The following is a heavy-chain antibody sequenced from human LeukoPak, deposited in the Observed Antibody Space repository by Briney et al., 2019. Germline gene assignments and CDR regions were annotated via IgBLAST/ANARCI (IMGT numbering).Heavy chain of an antibody. D-gene: IGHD2-2*01. CDR1: GFSFTSNW. CDR2: IYPADSDT. CDR3: ARDLASRFDS. Sequence: GESLKISCKGSGFSFTSNWIGWVRQMPGKGLEWMGIIYPADSDTRYSPSFQGQVTISAHTSINTAYLQWTSLKASDTAMYYCARDLASRFDSWGQGTLVTVSS. J-gene: IGHJ4*02. V-gene: IGHV5-51*01.